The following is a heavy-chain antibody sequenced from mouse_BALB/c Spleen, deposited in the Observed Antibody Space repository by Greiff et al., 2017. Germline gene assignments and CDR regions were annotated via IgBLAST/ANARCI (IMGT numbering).Heavy chain of an antibody. CDR3: ARDGATVAPYWYFDV. CDR2: ISDGGSYT. Sequence: EVHLVESGGGLVKPGGSLKLSCAASGFTFSDYYMYWVRQTPEKRLEWVATISDGGSYTYYPDSVKGRFTISRDNAKNNLYLQMSSLKSEDTAMYYCARDGATVAPYWYFDVWGAGTTVTGSS. V-gene: IGHV5-4*02. D-gene: IGHD1-1*01. J-gene: IGHJ1*01. CDR1: GFTFSDYY.